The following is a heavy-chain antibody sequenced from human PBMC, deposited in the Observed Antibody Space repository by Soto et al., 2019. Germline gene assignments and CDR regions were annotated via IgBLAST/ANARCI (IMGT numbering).Heavy chain of an antibody. V-gene: IGHV3-11*01. CDR1: GFTFSDYY. CDR2: ISSSGSTI. D-gene: IGHD1-26*01. CDR3: ARDIGKGIHDAFDI. Sequence: GGSLRLSCAASGFTFSDYYMSWIRQAPGKGLEWVSYISSSGSTIYYADSVKGRFTISRDNAKNSLYLQMNSLRAEDTAVYYCARDIGKGIHDAFDIWGQGTMVTVSS. J-gene: IGHJ3*02.